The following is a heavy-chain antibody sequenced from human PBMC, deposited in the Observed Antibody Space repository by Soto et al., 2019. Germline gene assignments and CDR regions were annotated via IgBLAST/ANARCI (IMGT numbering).Heavy chain of an antibody. J-gene: IGHJ4*02. V-gene: IGHV4-59*08. D-gene: IGHD6-19*01. Sequence: SETLSLTCTVSGGSISSYYWSWIRQPPGKGLEWIGYIYYSGSTNYNPSLKSRVTISVDTSKNQFSLKLSSVTAADTAVYYCARHESNSSGYYDYWGQGTLVTVSS. CDR1: GGSISSYY. CDR2: IYYSGST. CDR3: ARHESNSSGYYDY.